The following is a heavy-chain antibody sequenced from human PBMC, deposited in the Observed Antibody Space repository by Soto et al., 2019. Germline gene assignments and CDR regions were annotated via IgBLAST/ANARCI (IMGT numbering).Heavy chain of an antibody. D-gene: IGHD6-19*01. CDR2: IYWDDDK. CDR3: AHREYSSGWCDY. J-gene: IGHJ4*02. V-gene: IGHV2-5*02. Sequence: QITLKESGPTLVKPTQTLTLTCTFSGFSLSTSGVGVGWIRQPPGKALGWLALIYWDDDKRYSPSLKSRLTIXKXXTKDQLVLTKANLDAVDTATYYCAHREYSSGWCDYWGQGTLVTVSS. CDR1: GFSLSTSGVG.